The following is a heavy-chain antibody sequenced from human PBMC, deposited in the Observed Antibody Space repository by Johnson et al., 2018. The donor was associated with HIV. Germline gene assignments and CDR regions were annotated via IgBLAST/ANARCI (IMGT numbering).Heavy chain of an antibody. CDR2: IKQDGSEK. V-gene: IGHV3-7*02. J-gene: IGHJ3*02. Sequence: VQLVESGGGLVQPGGSLRLSCAASGFTFSSYWMSWVRQAPGKGLEWVANIKQDGSEKYYVDSVKGRFTISRDNAKNSLYLQMDSLRPDDTSLYYCARGRKDIEAADGLDNDGFDMWGQGTLVTVS. CDR1: GFTFSSYW. CDR3: ARGRKDIEAADGLDNDGFDM. D-gene: IGHD6-13*01.